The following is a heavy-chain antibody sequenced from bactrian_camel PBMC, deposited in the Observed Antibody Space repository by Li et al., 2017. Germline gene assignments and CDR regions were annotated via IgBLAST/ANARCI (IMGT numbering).Heavy chain of an antibody. CDR2: LAINGGT. Sequence: VQLVESGGGSVQAGESLRLSCAASGYTYRRYCMAWSRRPPGKGREGVAYLAINGGTDYTYAVAGRFTIDRDKYENTVYLQMNSLKSEDTGTYYCAAESVPACQRRTRSSLFAPSYDGYSDWGRGTQVTVS. CDR3: AAESVPACQRRTRSSLFAPSYDGYSD. J-gene: IGHJ4*01. V-gene: IGHV3S9*01. CDR1: GYTYRRYC. D-gene: IGHD4*01.